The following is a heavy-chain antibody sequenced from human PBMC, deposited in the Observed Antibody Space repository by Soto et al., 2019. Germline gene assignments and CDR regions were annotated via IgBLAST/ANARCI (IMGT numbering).Heavy chain of an antibody. D-gene: IGHD2-2*01. J-gene: IGHJ4*02. CDR3: ASSGYCISTSCLYYFDY. CDR1: GFTFSSYS. V-gene: IGHV3-21*01. Sequence: GGSLRLSCAASGFTFSSYSMNWVRQAPGKGLEWVSSISSSSSYIYYADSVKGRFTISRDNAKNSLYLQMNSLRAEDTAVYYCASSGYCISTSCLYYFDYWGQGTLVTVSS. CDR2: ISSSSSYI.